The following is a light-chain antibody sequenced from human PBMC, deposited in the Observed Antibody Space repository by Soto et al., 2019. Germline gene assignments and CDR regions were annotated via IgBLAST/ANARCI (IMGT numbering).Light chain of an antibody. V-gene: IGKV1-9*01. CDR1: QGISSY. CDR2: AAS. Sequence: IQLTQSPSSLSASVGDRVTITCRASQGISSYLAWYQQKPGKAPKLLIYAASTLQSGVPSRFSGSGSWTDFTLTISSLQPEDFSTYYCQQYNSYSPVTFGPGTKVDIK. CDR3: QQYNSYSPVT. J-gene: IGKJ3*01.